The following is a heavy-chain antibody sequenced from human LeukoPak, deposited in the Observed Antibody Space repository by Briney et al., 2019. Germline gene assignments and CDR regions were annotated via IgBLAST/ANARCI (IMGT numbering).Heavy chain of an antibody. Sequence: GASVKVSCKASGYTFTSYGISWVRQAPGQGLEWMGGIIPIFGTANYAQKFQGRVTITADESTSTAYMELSSLRSEDTAVYYCARSVGDGLYYYYYYMDVWGKGTTVTISS. D-gene: IGHD2-21*02. V-gene: IGHV1-69*13. CDR1: GYTFTSYG. CDR3: ARSVGDGLYYYYYYMDV. J-gene: IGHJ6*03. CDR2: IIPIFGTA.